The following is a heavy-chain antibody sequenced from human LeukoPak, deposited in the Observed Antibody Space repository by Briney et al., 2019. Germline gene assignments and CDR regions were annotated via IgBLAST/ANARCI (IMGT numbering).Heavy chain of an antibody. D-gene: IGHD2-8*01. CDR1: GFTFDDYA. V-gene: IGHV3-23*01. CDR2: ISGSGGST. J-gene: IGHJ4*02. CDR3: AKDFGDIVLMVYAPGPFDY. Sequence: GTSLRLSCAASGFTFDDYAIHWVRQAPWKGLEWVSAISGSGGSTYCADSVKGRFTISRDNSKNTLYLQMNSLRAEDTAVYYCAKDFGDIVLMVYAPGPFDYWGQGTLVTVSS.